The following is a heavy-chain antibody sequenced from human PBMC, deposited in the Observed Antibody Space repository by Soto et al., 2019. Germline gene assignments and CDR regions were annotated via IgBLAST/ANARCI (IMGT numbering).Heavy chain of an antibody. CDR2: ISGSGFKK. CDR1: GLIYKNFS. J-gene: IGHJ5*02. CDR3: AKNQGVELVPLATVDWFDP. D-gene: IGHD1-26*01. V-gene: IGHV3-23*01. Sequence: GGSLRLSCAIFGLIYKNFSISLVLQSQINRLEWISSISGSGFKKYYADSVKGRFTISRDNSKSTVYLELNNLSAEDTAVYHCAKNQGVELVPLATVDWFDPWGQGSVVTVSS.